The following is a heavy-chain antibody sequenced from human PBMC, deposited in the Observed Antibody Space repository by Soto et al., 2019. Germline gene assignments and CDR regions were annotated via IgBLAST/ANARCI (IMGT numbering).Heavy chain of an antibody. Sequence: ASETLSLTYAVDGGAFRGFYWSRIRQTPGTGLEWIGEINHSGSTNYNPSLKSRVTISVDTSKNQFSLKLTSVTAADTAVYYCGRQPGHCGSTTCFGYYSVDVWGQGTTVTVS. J-gene: IGHJ6*02. CDR3: GRQPGHCGSTTCFGYYSVDV. CDR2: INHSGST. D-gene: IGHD2-2*01. CDR1: GGAFRGFY. V-gene: IGHV4-34*01.